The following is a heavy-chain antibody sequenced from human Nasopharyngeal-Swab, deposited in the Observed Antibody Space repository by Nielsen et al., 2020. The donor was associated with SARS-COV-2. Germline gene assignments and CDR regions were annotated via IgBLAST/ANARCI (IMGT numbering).Heavy chain of an antibody. V-gene: IGHV1-18*01. D-gene: IGHD2-15*01. CDR2: LSAYNGNT. CDR3: ARERRGGYHDAFDI. CDR1: GYTFTDYG. J-gene: IGHJ3*02. Sequence: ASVKVSCKASGYTFTDYGISWVRQAPGQGLEWMGWLSAYNGNTNYAQRVQGRVTMTTDTSTSTAYMELRSLRSDGTAVYYCARERRGGYHDAFDIWGKGTMVTVSS.